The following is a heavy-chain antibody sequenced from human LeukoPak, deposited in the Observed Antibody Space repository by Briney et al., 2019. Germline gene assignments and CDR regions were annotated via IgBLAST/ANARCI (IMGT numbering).Heavy chain of an antibody. D-gene: IGHD2-15*01. CDR3: ARESYCSGGSCYSGWFDP. J-gene: IGHJ5*02. V-gene: IGHV1-2*04. CDR1: GYTFTGYY. Sequence: GASVKVSCKASGYTFTGYYMHWVRQAPGQGLEWMGWINPNSGGTNYAQKFQGWVTMTRDTSTSTAYMELSRLRSDDTAVYYCARESYCSGGSCYSGWFDPWGQGTLVTVSS. CDR2: INPNSGGT.